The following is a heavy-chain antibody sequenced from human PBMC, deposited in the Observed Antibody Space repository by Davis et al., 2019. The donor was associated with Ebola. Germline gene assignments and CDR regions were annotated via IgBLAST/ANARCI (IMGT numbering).Heavy chain of an antibody. CDR2: IYHSGST. CDR1: GYSISSGYY. D-gene: IGHD6-13*01. Sequence: PGGSLRLSCAVSGYSISSGYYWGWIRQPPGKGLEWIGSIYHSGSTYYNPSLKSRVTISVDTSKNQFSLKLSSVTAADTAVYYCARAPSSWAYYYYYYGMDVWGQGTTVTVSS. CDR3: ARAPSSWAYYYYYYGMDV. J-gene: IGHJ6*02. V-gene: IGHV4-38-2*01.